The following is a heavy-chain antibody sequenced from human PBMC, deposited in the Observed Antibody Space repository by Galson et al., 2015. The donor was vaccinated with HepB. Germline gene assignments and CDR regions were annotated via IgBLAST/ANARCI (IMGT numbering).Heavy chain of an antibody. D-gene: IGHD2-15*01. V-gene: IGHV3-23*01. CDR3: AKDGIMVANNPYHFHH. CDR2: ITSSGGNS. Sequence: SLRLSCAASGLSFTRYAMTWVRQAPGKGLEWVSSITSSGGNSYYTDSVKGRFTVSRDNSKNTLLLQLNSLRAEDTAMYFCAKDGIMVANNPYHFHHWGQGTLVTVSS. CDR1: GLSFTRYA. J-gene: IGHJ4*02.